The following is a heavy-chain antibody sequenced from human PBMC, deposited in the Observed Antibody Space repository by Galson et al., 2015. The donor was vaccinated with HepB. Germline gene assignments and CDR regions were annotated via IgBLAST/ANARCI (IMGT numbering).Heavy chain of an antibody. D-gene: IGHD3-22*01. J-gene: IGHJ4*02. CDR1: GFTFSSYA. CDR2: ISYDGSNK. Sequence: SLRLSCAASGFTFSSYAMHWVRQAPGKGLEWVAVISYDGSNKYYADSVKGRFTISRGNSKNTLYLQMNSLRAEDTAVYYCARGDYYDSSGYYYFDYWGQGTLVTVSS. V-gene: IGHV3-30-3*01. CDR3: ARGDYYDSSGYYYFDY.